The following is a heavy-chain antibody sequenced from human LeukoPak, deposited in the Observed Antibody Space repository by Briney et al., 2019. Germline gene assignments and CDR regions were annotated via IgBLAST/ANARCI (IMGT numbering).Heavy chain of an antibody. D-gene: IGHD5-12*01. V-gene: IGHV1-69*04. J-gene: IGHJ4*02. CDR1: GGTFNNYA. CDR3: ATEPSRSYSFDHLDF. Sequence: SVKVSFTTSGGTFNNYAISWVRQAPGQGLEWMGRVVPMFGIRNYPQTFRGRVNITADKATNTVYMELRSLRAEDTAIYYCATEPSRSYSFDHLDFWGLGTPVTVSS. CDR2: VVPMFGIR.